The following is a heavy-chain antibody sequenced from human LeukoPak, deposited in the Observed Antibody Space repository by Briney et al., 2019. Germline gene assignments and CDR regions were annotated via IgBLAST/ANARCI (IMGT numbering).Heavy chain of an antibody. V-gene: IGHV4-30-4*01. CDR3: ARGGYCSSTSCYRGVFDY. D-gene: IGHD2-2*02. CDR2: IYYSGST. J-gene: IGHJ4*02. CDR1: GGSISSGDYY. Sequence: PSQTLSLTCTVSGGSISSGDYYWSWIRQPPGKGLEWIGYIYYSGSTNYNPSLKSRVTISVDTSKNQFSLKLSSVTAADTAVYYCARGGYCSSTSCYRGVFDYWGQGTLVTVSS.